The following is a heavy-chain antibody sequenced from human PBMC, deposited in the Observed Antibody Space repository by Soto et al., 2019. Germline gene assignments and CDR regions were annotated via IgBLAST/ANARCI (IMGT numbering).Heavy chain of an antibody. Sequence: QLQLQESGSGLVKPSQTLSLTCAVSGGSISSGGYSWSWIRQPPGKGLEWIGYIYHSGSTYYNPSLKIRVTISVDRSKNQFSLKLSSVTAADTAVYYCARATGYYDILTGYSPYNWFDPWGQGTLVTVSS. D-gene: IGHD3-9*01. J-gene: IGHJ5*02. CDR1: GGSISSGGYS. V-gene: IGHV4-30-2*01. CDR2: IYHSGST. CDR3: ARATGYYDILTGYSPYNWFDP.